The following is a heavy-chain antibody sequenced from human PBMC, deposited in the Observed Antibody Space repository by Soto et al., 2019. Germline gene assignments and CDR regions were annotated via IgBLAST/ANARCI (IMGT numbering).Heavy chain of an antibody. Sequence: QITLKESGPTLVKPTQNRTLTCTVSGFSLSTSGLAVGWIRQAPRKAPEWLEFIFWADDKRYSPSLEKRPTITTDTSKNQVVLTMTNMDPVDTATYDWARLLDFWSGYDCSYWGRGTLVTVSS. J-gene: IGHJ4*02. CDR2: IFWADDK. D-gene: IGHD3-3*01. CDR1: GFSLSTSGLA. V-gene: IGHV2-5*02. CDR3: ARLLDFWSGYDCSY.